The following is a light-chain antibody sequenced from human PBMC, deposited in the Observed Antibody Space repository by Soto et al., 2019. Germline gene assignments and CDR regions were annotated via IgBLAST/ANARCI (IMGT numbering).Light chain of an antibody. Sequence: EIVMTQAPATLSVSPGERATRSCRASQSVSNNLTWYQPKPGQPPRLLIYGASTRATGVPGRFSGSGPGTEFTLTISSLQSEDFAVYYCQQYNDWWTFGQGPKVDI. V-gene: IGKV3-15*01. CDR1: QSVSNN. CDR2: GAS. J-gene: IGKJ1*01. CDR3: QQYNDWWT.